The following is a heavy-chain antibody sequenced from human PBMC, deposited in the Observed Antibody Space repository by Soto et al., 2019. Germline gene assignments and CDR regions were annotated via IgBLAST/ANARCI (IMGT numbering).Heavy chain of an antibody. V-gene: IGHV5-51*01. J-gene: IGHJ6*02. Sequence: GESLKISCKGSGYSFTSYWIGWVRQMPGKGLEWMGIIYPGDSDTRYSPSFQGQVTISADKSISTAYLQWSSLKASDPPFYYCARFLSEGPYYYSSSVMAFWGQGPTVPFSS. CDR3: ARFLSEGPYYYSSSVMAF. D-gene: IGHD3-3*01. CDR2: IYPGDSDT. CDR1: GYSFTSYW.